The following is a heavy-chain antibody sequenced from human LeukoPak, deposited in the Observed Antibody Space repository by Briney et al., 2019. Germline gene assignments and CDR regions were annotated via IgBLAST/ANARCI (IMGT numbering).Heavy chain of an antibody. V-gene: IGHV5-51*01. Sequence: GESLKISCKGSGYSFTSYWIGWVRQMPGKGLEWMGIIYPGDSDTRYSPSFQGQVTISADKSISTAYLQWSSLKASDTAMYYCARLGDDSSGYYSNDAFDIWGQGTMVTVSS. CDR3: ARLGDDSSGYYSNDAFDI. CDR1: GYSFTSYW. J-gene: IGHJ3*02. CDR2: IYPGDSDT. D-gene: IGHD3-22*01.